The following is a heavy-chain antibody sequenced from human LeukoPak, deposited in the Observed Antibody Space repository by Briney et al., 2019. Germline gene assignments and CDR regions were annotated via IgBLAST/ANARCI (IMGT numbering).Heavy chain of an antibody. CDR2: ITAHNGYT. V-gene: IGHV1-18*01. Sequence: ASVKVSCKASGYTFSTFGISWLRQAPGQGPEWMGWITAHNGYTKSPQKFQGRVIMTADTSTTTAYLEVRSLTSNDTAVYFCARSYCSSSSCVNNWFDPWGHGTLVTVSS. J-gene: IGHJ5*02. CDR1: GYTFSTFG. CDR3: ARSYCSSSSCVNNWFDP. D-gene: IGHD2-2*01.